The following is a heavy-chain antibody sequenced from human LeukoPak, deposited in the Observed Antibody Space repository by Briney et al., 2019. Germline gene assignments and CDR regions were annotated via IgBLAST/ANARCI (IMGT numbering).Heavy chain of an antibody. D-gene: IGHD2-15*01. V-gene: IGHV3-33*01. J-gene: IGHJ6*02. CDR1: GFIFSSYG. Sequence: PGRSLRLSCAASGFIFSSYGMHWVRQAPGKGLEWVAVIWFDGSIKYYADSVKGRFTSSRDNSKNTLSLQMNSLRADDTAVYYCARDPAAASRGFGMDVWGQGTTVTVSS. CDR3: ARDPAAASRGFGMDV. CDR2: IWFDGSIK.